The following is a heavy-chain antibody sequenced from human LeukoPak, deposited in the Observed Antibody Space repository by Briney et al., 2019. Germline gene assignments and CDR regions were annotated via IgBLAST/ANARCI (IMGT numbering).Heavy chain of an antibody. CDR3: AREDSSGWYVFDY. V-gene: IGHV1-46*01. Sequence: GASVKVSCKASGYTFTNYYMHWVRQAPGHGLVWMGIFYPSGGGSTFAQKFQGRVTMTRDTSTSTVYMELSSLRSEDTAVYYCAREDSSGWYVFDYWGQGTLVTVSS. CDR1: GYTFTNYY. J-gene: IGHJ4*02. CDR2: FYPSGGGS. D-gene: IGHD6-19*01.